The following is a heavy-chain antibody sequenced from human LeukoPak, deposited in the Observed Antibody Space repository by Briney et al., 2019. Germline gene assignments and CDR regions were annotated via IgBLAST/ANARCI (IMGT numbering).Heavy chain of an antibody. CDR1: GFTFSSYD. CDR2: ISSSGGII. J-gene: IGHJ4*02. Sequence: GGSLRLSCAASGFTFSSYDMSWVRQASGKGLEWVSVISSSGGIIYYADSVRGRFTISRDNSKNTLYLQMNSLRAEDTAVYYCAKPYNPGSGSYDYWGQGTLVTVSS. D-gene: IGHD3-10*01. CDR3: AKPYNPGSGSYDY. V-gene: IGHV3-23*01.